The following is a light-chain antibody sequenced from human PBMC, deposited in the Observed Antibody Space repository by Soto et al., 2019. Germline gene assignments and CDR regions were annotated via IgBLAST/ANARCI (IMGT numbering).Light chain of an antibody. CDR1: TSDVGGYNF. Sequence: QSVLTQPASVSGSPGQSITISCTGTTSDVGGYNFVSWYQQHPGRAPKLIIYEFSSRPSGVSNRFSCFKSGNTASLAISGLQSEEEADYYCSAYTAGNTLVVFGGGTKLTVL. CDR3: SAYTAGNTLVV. V-gene: IGLV2-14*01. J-gene: IGLJ2*01. CDR2: EFS.